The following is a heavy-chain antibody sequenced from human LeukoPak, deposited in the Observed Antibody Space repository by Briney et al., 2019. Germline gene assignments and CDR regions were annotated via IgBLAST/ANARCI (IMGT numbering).Heavy chain of an antibody. CDR1: GFTFNSYS. V-gene: IGHV3-21*01. Sequence: GGSLRLSCAASGFTFNSYSMNWVRQAPGKGLERVSSISSSSAYIYYADSVKGRFTISRDNAKNSLYLQMNSLRAEDTAVYYCARVAAVAGNAFDIWGQGTMVTVSS. CDR3: ARVAAVAGNAFDI. J-gene: IGHJ3*02. D-gene: IGHD6-19*01. CDR2: ISSSSAYI.